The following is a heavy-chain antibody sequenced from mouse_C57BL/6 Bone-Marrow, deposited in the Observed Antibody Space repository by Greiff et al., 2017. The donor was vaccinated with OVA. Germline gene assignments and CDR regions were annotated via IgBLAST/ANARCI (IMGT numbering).Heavy chain of an antibody. V-gene: IGHV1-69*01. CDR2: IDPSDSYT. J-gene: IGHJ4*01. D-gene: IGHD1-1*01. Sequence: QVQLQQPGAELVLPGASVKLSCKASGYTFTSYWMHWVKQRPGQGLEWIGEIDPSDSYTNYNQKFKGKSTLTVDKSSSTDYMQLSSLTSEDSAVYYCARNYYGSSYGNYAMEYWGQGTSVTVSS. CDR3: ARNYYGSSYGNYAMEY. CDR1: GYTFTSYW.